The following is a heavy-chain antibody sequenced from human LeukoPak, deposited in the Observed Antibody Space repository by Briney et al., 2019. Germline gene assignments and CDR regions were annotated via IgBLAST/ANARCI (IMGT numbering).Heavy chain of an antibody. J-gene: IGHJ6*03. CDR2: IKQDGSEK. Sequence: PGGSLRLSCAASGFTFSSYWMSWVRQAPGKGLEWVANIKQDGSEKYYVDSVKGRFTISRDNAKNSLYLQMNSLRAEDTAVYYCARDPVKGYYYYYMDVWGKGTTVTVSS. CDR3: ARDPVKGYYYYYMDV. CDR1: GFTFSSYW. D-gene: IGHD4-11*01. V-gene: IGHV3-7*01.